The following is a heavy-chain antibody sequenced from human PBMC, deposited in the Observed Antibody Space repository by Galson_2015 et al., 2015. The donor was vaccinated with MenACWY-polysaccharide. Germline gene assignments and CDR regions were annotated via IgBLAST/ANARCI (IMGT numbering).Heavy chain of an antibody. CDR3: ARDRTSRYIDV. CDR1: GFTFRNHG. V-gene: IGHV3-33*01. Sequence: SLRLSCAAFGFTFRNHGMHWVRQAPGKGLEWVAVIYCDGSNKYYADSVKGRFTISRDNSKNTLDLQMNSLRGEDTGVYYCARDRTSRYIDVWGKGTPVTVSS. J-gene: IGHJ6*03. D-gene: IGHD1-7*01. CDR2: IYCDGSNK.